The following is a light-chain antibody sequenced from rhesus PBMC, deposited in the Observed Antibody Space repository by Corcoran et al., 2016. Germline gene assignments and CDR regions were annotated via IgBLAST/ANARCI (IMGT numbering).Light chain of an antibody. CDR2: AAS. CDR3: QQHNSYPRT. V-gene: IGKV1-28*02. Sequence: DIQMTQSPSSLSASVGDTVTITCRASQGISSYLNWFQQKPGKAPKLLIYAASSLQSGVPSRFSGSGSGTDFTLTISSLQPEDFATYYCQQHNSYPRTFGGGTKVEIK. CDR1: QGISSY. J-gene: IGKJ4*01.